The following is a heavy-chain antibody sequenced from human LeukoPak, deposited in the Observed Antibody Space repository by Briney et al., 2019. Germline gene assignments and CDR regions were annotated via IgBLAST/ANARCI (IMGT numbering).Heavy chain of an antibody. Sequence: PSETLSLTCTVSGGSISSYYWSWIRQPPPNGLELIGYIYYSGSTNYNPSLKSRVTISVDTSKNQFSLKLSSVTAADTAVYYCARGSSSSWWYFDYWGQGTLVAVSS. J-gene: IGHJ4*02. V-gene: IGHV4-59*01. D-gene: IGHD6-13*01. CDR3: ARGSSSSWWYFDY. CDR1: GGSISSYY. CDR2: IYYSGST.